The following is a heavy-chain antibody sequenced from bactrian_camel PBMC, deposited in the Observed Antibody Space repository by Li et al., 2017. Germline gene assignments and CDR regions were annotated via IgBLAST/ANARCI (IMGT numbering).Heavy chain of an antibody. V-gene: IGHV3S1*01. Sequence: QVQLVESGGGSVQAGGSLEVSCAASGYTYNSYCLGWFRQVPGKEREGVAITYTGDGRTFYADSVKGRFTISLDRSKNILYLRLFFLKSEDTAVYFCALGPTPLRGQDGKWILDWNYRGQGTQVTVS. J-gene: IGHJ4*01. CDR2: TYTGDGRT. CDR1: GYTYNSYC. D-gene: IGHD8*01. CDR3: ALGPTPLRGQDGKWILDWNY.